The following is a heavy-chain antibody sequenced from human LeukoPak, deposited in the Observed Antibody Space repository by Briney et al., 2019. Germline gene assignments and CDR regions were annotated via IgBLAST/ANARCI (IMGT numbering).Heavy chain of an antibody. CDR3: ASPDIDQPVF. Sequence: GGSLRLSCAASTFTFSNYGMHRVRQAPGKGLEWVAFIRSGGIDEYYADSVKGRFTISRDNAKNSLYLQMNSLRAEDTAVYYCASPDIDQPVFGGQGTLVTVSS. J-gene: IGHJ1*01. CDR2: IRSGGIDE. CDR1: TFTFSNYG. D-gene: IGHD1-14*01. V-gene: IGHV3-30*02.